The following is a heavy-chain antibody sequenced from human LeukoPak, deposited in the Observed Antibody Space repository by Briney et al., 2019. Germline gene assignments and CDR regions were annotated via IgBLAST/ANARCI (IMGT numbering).Heavy chain of an antibody. CDR1: GGSISSGDYY. D-gene: IGHD2-21*02. Sequence: ASETLSLTCTVSGGSISSGDYYWSWIRQPPGKGLEWIGYIYYSGSTYYNPSLKSRVTISVDTSKNQFSLKLSSVTAADTAVYYCARAGEGGGDLDYNWFDPWGQGTLVTVSS. J-gene: IGHJ5*02. CDR2: IYYSGST. CDR3: ARAGEGGGDLDYNWFDP. V-gene: IGHV4-30-4*01.